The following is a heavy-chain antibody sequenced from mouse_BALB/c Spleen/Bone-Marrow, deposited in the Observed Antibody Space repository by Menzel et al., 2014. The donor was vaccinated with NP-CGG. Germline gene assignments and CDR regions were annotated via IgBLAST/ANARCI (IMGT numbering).Heavy chain of an antibody. CDR2: IYPSDSYT. J-gene: IGHJ4*01. Sequence: QVQLQQSGAEPVRPGASVKVSCKASGYTFTSYWINWVKQRPGQGLEWIGNIYPSDSYTNYNQNFKDKATLTADKSSSTAYMQLSSPASEDSAVYGCSRQYGNYYAMVYWGQGTSVTVSS. CDR1: GYTFTSYW. D-gene: IGHD2-10*02. CDR3: SRQYGNYYAMVY. V-gene: IGHV1-69*02.